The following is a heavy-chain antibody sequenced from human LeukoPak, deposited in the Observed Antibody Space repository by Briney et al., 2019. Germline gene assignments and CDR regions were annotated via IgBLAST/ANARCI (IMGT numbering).Heavy chain of an antibody. J-gene: IGHJ4*02. V-gene: IGHV3-23*01. D-gene: IGHD3-10*01. CDR2: ISGSGGST. CDR3: AKDGGDSLNYFDY. Sequence: GGSPRLSCAASGFTFSSYAMSWVRQAPGKGLEWVSGISGSGGSTYYADSVKGRFTISRDNSKNTLYLQMNSLRAEDTAVYYCAKDGGDSLNYFDYWGQGTLVTVSS. CDR1: GFTFSSYA.